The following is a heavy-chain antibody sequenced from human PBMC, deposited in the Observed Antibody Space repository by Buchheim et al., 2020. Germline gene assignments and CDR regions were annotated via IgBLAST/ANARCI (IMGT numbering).Heavy chain of an antibody. CDR3: ARDPRYYDFWSGYSTNYYYYGMDV. D-gene: IGHD3-3*01. CDR1: GFTFSSYG. CDR2: IWYDGSNK. V-gene: IGHV3-33*01. Sequence: QVQLVESGGGVVQPGRSLRLSCAASGFTFSSYGMHWVRQAPGKGLEWVAVIWYDGSNKYYADSVKGRFTISRDNSKNTLYLQMNSLGAEDTAVYYCARDPRYYDFWSGYSTNYYYYGMDVWGQGTT. J-gene: IGHJ6*02.